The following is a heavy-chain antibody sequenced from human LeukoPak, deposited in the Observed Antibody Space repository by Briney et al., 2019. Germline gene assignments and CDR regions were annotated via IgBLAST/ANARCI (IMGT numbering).Heavy chain of an antibody. CDR2: ISAYNGST. CDR3: ARGGYSSSWVTYNWFDP. CDR1: GYSFTTYD. J-gene: IGHJ5*02. V-gene: IGHV1-18*01. D-gene: IGHD6-13*01. Sequence: ASVKVSCKASGYSFTTYDICWVRQAPGQGLEWMGWISAYNGSTNYAQKLQGRVTMTTDTSTSTAYMELRSLRSDDTAVYYCARGGYSSSWVTYNWFDPWGQGTLVTVSS.